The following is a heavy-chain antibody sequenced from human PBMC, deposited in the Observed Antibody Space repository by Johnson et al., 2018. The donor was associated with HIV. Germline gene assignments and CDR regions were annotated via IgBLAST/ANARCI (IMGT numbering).Heavy chain of an antibody. J-gene: IGHJ3*02. CDR2: INWNGGST. CDR1: GFTFDDYG. V-gene: IGHV3-20*04. D-gene: IGHD5-18*01. CDR3: AKERAYIRTFDI. Sequence: VQLVESGGGLVQPGGSLRLSCAASGFTFDDYGMTWVRQAPGKGLEWVSGINWNGGSTGYADSVKGRFTISRDNSKNTLYLQMNSLRAEDTAVYYCAKERAYIRTFDIWGQGTLVTVSS.